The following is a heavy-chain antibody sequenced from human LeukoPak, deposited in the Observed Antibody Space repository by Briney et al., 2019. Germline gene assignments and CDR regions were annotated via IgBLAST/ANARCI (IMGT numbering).Heavy chain of an antibody. CDR1: GFTFSSYN. Sequence: GGSLRLSCAASGFTFSSYNMNWVRQAPGKGLEWVSSISSSSHIFYADSVKGRFTISRDNAKNSLYLQMSSLRAEDTAVYYCARTAAGTFRALDYWGQGTLVTVSS. CDR3: ARTAAGTFRALDY. J-gene: IGHJ4*02. V-gene: IGHV3-21*01. CDR2: ISSSSHI. D-gene: IGHD6-13*01.